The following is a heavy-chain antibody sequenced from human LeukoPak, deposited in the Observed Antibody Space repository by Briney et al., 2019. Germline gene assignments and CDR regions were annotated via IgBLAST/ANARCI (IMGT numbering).Heavy chain of an antibody. J-gene: IGHJ5*02. Sequence: ASVKVSCKASGYTFTGYYIHWVRQAPGQGLEWMGWINPNSGGTNYAQKFQGRVTMTRDMSISTAYMELSRLRSDDTAVYYCAREPVVLVPAAILNWFDPWGQGTLVTVSS. CDR3: AREPVVLVPAAILNWFDP. D-gene: IGHD2-2*01. CDR2: INPNSGGT. V-gene: IGHV1-2*02. CDR1: GYTFTGYY.